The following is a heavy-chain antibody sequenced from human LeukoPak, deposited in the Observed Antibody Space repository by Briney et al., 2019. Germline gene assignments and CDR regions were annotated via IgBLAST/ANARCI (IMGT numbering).Heavy chain of an antibody. CDR3: ARALWFGELRSYYYGMDV. V-gene: IGHV3-30*04. D-gene: IGHD3-10*01. J-gene: IGHJ6*02. CDR1: GFTFSSYA. Sequence: GGSLRLSCAASGFTFSSYAMHWVRQAPGKGLEWVAVISYDGSNKYCADSVKGRFTISRDNSKNTLYLQMNSLRAEDTAVYYCARALWFGELRSYYYGMDVWGQGTTVTVSS. CDR2: ISYDGSNK.